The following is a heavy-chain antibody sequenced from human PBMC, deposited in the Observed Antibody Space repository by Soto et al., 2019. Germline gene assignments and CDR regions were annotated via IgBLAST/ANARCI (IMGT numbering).Heavy chain of an antibody. D-gene: IGHD6-6*01. Sequence: ASVKVSCKASGYTFTGYYMHWVRQAPGQGLEWMGWINPNSGGTNYAQKFQGWVTMTRDTSISTAYMELSRLRSDDTAVYYCARDFSSSSGWGRYYYYGMDVWGQGTTVTVS. CDR1: GYTFTGYY. V-gene: IGHV1-2*04. J-gene: IGHJ6*02. CDR2: INPNSGGT. CDR3: ARDFSSSSGWGRYYYYGMDV.